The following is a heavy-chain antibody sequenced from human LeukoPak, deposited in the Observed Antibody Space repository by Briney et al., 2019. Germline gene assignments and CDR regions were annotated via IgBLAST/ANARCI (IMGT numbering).Heavy chain of an antibody. CDR3: ARDPSYYDSSGYYYPRKYFQH. CDR1: GFTFSSYS. J-gene: IGHJ1*01. V-gene: IGHV3-21*01. Sequence: PGGSLRLSCAASGFTFSSYSMNWVRQAPGKGLEWVSSISSSSSYIYYADSVKGRFTISRDNAKNSLYLQMNSLRAEDTAVYYCARDPSYYDSSGYYYPRKYFQHWGQGTLVTVSS. CDR2: ISSSSSYI. D-gene: IGHD3-22*01.